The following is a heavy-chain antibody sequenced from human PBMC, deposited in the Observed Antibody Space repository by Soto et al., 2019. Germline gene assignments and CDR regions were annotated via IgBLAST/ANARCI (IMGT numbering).Heavy chain of an antibody. CDR2: IIPIFGTA. Sequence: SVKVSCKASGGTFSSYAISWVRQAPGQGLEWMGGIIPIFGTANYAQKFQGGVTITADESTSTAYMELSSLRSEDTAVYYCARTGIVVVPAAQGSYYYYYGMDVWGQGTTVTVSS. V-gene: IGHV1-69*13. J-gene: IGHJ6*02. CDR1: GGTFSSYA. CDR3: ARTGIVVVPAAQGSYYYYYGMDV. D-gene: IGHD2-2*01.